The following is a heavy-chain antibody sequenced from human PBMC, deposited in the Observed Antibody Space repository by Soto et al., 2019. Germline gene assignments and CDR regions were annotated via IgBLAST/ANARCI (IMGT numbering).Heavy chain of an antibody. J-gene: IGHJ3*02. D-gene: IGHD3-10*01. CDR1: GGSISSGGYY. Sequence: SETLSLTCTVSGGSISSGGYYWSWIRQHPGKGLEWIGYIYYSGSTYYNPSLKSRVTISVDTSKNQFSLKLSSVTAADTAVYFCARDHGSGSYWADAFDIWGQGTMVTVSS. V-gene: IGHV4-31*03. CDR2: IYYSGST. CDR3: ARDHGSGSYWADAFDI.